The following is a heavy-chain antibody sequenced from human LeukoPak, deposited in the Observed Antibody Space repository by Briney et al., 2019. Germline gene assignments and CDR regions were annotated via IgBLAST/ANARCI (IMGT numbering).Heavy chain of an antibody. CDR2: INPNSGGT. V-gene: IGHV1-2*02. CDR1: GYTFTGYY. CDR3: AREHYYGSGILKP. J-gene: IGHJ4*02. D-gene: IGHD3-10*01. Sequence: GASVKVSCKASGYTFTGYYMHWVRQAPGQGLEWMGWINPNSGGTNYAQKFQGRVTMTRDTSISTAYMELSRLRSDDTAVYYCAREHYYGSGILKPWGQGTLVTVSS.